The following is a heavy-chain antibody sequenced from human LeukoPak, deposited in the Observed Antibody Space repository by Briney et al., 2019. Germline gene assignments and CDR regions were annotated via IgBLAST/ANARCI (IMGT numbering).Heavy chain of an antibody. V-gene: IGHV4-4*07. Sequence: SETLSLTCTVSGGSISSYYWSWTRQPAGKGLEWIGRIYTSGSTNYNPSLKSRVTISVDRSKNQFSLRLSSVTAADTAVYYCARRYSSGWGLDYWGQGTLVTVSS. CDR2: IYTSGST. J-gene: IGHJ4*02. CDR1: GGSISSYY. CDR3: ARRYSSGWGLDY. D-gene: IGHD6-19*01.